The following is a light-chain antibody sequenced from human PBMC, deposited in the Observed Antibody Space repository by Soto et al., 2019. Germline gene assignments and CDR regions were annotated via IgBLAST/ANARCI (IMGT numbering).Light chain of an antibody. CDR2: DAS. CDR1: QSVTSTH. Sequence: EIVLTQSSATLSLSPGERATLSCRASQSVTSTHLAWYQQKPGQAPRLLIYDASTRATGIPDRFSGSGSGTDFTLTISRLEPEDFAVYCCQQFDGSLLMFGPGTKVDIK. CDR3: QQFDGSLLM. J-gene: IGKJ1*01. V-gene: IGKV3-20*01.